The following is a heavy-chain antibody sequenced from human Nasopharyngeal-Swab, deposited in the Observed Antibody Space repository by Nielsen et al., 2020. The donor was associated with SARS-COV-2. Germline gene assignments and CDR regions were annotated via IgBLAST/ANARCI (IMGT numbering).Heavy chain of an antibody. V-gene: IGHV3-9*01. Sequence: SLKISCAASRFTFDDYAMHWVRQAPGKGLEWVSGISWNSGSIGYADSVKGRFTISRDNAKNSLYLQMNSLRAEDTALYYCAKDTSSSWYVGWFDPWGQGTLVTVSS. CDR2: ISWNSGSI. D-gene: IGHD6-13*01. CDR3: AKDTSSSWYVGWFDP. J-gene: IGHJ5*02. CDR1: RFTFDDYA.